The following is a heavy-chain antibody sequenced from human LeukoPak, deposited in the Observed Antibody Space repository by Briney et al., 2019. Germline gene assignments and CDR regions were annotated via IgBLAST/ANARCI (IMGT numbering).Heavy chain of an antibody. CDR3: AKDSSSYYFDY. CDR2: ISGSGGNT. V-gene: IGHV3-23*01. Sequence: GGSLRLSCAASGFTFSSYAMSWVRQAPGKGLEWVSGISGSGGNTYYADSVKGRFTISRDNSKNTLYLQMNSLRAEDTAVYYCAKDSSSYYFDYWGQGTLVTVSS. D-gene: IGHD6-13*01. J-gene: IGHJ4*02. CDR1: GFTFSSYA.